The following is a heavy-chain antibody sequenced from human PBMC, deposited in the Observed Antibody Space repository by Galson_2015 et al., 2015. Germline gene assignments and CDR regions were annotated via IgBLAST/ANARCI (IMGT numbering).Heavy chain of an antibody. CDR2: INTNTGNP. J-gene: IGHJ3*02. V-gene: IGHV7-4-1*02. Sequence: SVKVSCKASGYTFNRYAMNWVRQAPGQGLEWMGWINTNTGNPTYGQGFAGRFVLSLDTSVSTAYLQISSLKAEDTAVYYCAREGIRVDDDALDIGGQGTMVTVSS. CDR3: AREGIRVDDDALDI. CDR1: GYTFNRYA. D-gene: IGHD3-3*01.